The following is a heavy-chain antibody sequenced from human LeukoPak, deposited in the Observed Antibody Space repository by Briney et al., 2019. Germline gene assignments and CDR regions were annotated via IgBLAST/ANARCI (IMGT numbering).Heavy chain of an antibody. V-gene: IGHV3-30*04. CDR3: AKDLGYYDSSGSPGY. J-gene: IGHJ4*02. CDR2: ISYDGSNK. CDR1: GFTFSSYA. Sequence: GGSLRLSCAASGFTFSSYAMHWVRQAPGKGLEWVAVISYDGSNKYYADSVKGRFTISRDNSKNTLYLQMNSLRAEDTAVYYCAKDLGYYDSSGSPGYWGQGTLVTVSS. D-gene: IGHD3-22*01.